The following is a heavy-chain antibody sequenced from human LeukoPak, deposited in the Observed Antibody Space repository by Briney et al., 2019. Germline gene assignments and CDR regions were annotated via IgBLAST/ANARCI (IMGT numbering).Heavy chain of an antibody. D-gene: IGHD5-18*01. Sequence: GGSLRLSCAASGFTFSNYWMSWVRQAPGKGLEWVANIKRDGSEKYYVDSVKGRFTISRDNAKISLYLQMNSLRAADTAVYHCAPMAADTAMVGMDVWGQGTEVTVSS. J-gene: IGHJ6*02. CDR1: GFTFSNYW. CDR3: APMAADTAMVGMDV. CDR2: IKRDGSEK. V-gene: IGHV3-7*05.